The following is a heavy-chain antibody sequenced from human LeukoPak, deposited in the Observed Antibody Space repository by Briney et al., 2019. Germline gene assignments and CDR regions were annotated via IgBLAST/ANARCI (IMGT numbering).Heavy chain of an antibody. CDR2: ISGNGGST. V-gene: IGHV3-23*01. D-gene: IGHD2-2*01. CDR3: AKGDTAIVPAATDY. CDR1: ESTFSTYA. J-gene: IGHJ4*02. Sequence: QSGGSLRLSCAASESTFSTYAMSWVRQAPGKGLEWVSEISGNGGSTYYADSVKGRFTISRDKSQNTVYLQMNSLRAEDTAVYYCAKGDTAIVPAATDYWGQGTLVTVSS.